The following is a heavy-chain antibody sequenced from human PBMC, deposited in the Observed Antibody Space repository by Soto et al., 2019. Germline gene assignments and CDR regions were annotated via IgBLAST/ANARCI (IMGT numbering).Heavy chain of an antibody. Sequence: ESGGGLVQPGGSLRLSCAASGFTFSDHYMDWVRQAPGKGLEWVGRTRNKANSYTTEYAASVKGRFTISRDDSKNSLYLQMNSLKTEDTAVYYCARVEMATSHFDYWGQGTLVTVSS. D-gene: IGHD5-12*01. J-gene: IGHJ4*02. V-gene: IGHV3-72*01. CDR3: ARVEMATSHFDY. CDR2: TRNKANSYTT. CDR1: GFTFSDHY.